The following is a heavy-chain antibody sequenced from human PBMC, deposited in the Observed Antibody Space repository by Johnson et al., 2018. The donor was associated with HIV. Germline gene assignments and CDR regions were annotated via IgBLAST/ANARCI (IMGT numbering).Heavy chain of an antibody. D-gene: IGHD1-26*01. CDR3: AKDGLRGGSNLDAFDI. V-gene: IGHV3-30*02. CDR1: GFTFSSYG. J-gene: IGHJ3*02. CDR2: IRYDRSNK. Sequence: QVQLVESGGGVVQPGGSLRLSCAASGFTFSSYGMHWVRQAPGKGLEWVAFIRYDRSNKYYADSVKGRFTVSRDNSKNTLYLQMNSLRPEDTAVYYCAKDGLRGGSNLDAFDIWGQGTMVTVSS.